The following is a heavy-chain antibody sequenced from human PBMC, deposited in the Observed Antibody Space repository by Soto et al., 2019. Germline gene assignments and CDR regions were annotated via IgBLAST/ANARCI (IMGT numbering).Heavy chain of an antibody. CDR2: IYYSGST. J-gene: IGHJ4*02. D-gene: IGHD3-22*01. Sequence: SETLSLSCAGSGGCISSGGCSWIWIRQSPGKGLELIGYIYYSGSTYYNPSLKSRVTISVRRSKNEFSLRLSSVTAADTAVYYCARATFIRKGYYDATDYYYFDYWGQGTLVTVS. CDR3: ARATFIRKGYYDATDYYYFDY. CDR1: GGCISSGGCS. V-gene: IGHV4-30-2*06.